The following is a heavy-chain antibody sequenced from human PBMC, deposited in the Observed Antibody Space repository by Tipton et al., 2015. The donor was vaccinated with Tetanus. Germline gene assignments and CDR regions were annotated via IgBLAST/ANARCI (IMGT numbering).Heavy chain of an antibody. CDR2: ISSSSSYI. CDR1: GFTFSSYS. D-gene: IGHD2-21*02. J-gene: IGHJ6*02. Sequence: QLVQSGGGLVKPGGSLRLSCAASGFTFSSYSMNWVRQAPGKGLEWVSSISSSSSYIYYADSVKGRFTISRDNAKNSLYLQMNSLRAEDTAVYYCARDHCGGDCYPDYYYGMDVWGQGTTVTVSS. CDR3: ARDHCGGDCYPDYYYGMDV. V-gene: IGHV3-21*01.